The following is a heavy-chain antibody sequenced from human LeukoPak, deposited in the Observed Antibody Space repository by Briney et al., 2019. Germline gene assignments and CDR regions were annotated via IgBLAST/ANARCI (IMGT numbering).Heavy chain of an antibody. CDR2: IYHSGST. J-gene: IGHJ5*02. D-gene: IGHD4-17*01. V-gene: IGHV4-4*02. CDR3: ARRSFYGGYVGWFDP. CDR1: GGSISSNNW. Sequence: PSETLSLTCAVSGGSISSNNWWSWVRQPPGKGLEWIGEIYHSGSTNYNPSLKSRVTISVDKSKNQFSLKLSSVTAADTAVYYCARRSFYGGYVGWFDPWGQGTLVTVSS.